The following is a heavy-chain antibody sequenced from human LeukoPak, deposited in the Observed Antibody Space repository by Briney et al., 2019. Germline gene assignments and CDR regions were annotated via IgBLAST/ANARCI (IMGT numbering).Heavy chain of an antibody. V-gene: IGHV3-7*01. CDR3: ARDLAYSRLDY. Sequence: GGSLRLSCAVSGLTFSSSWMDWVRQAPGKGLEWVASINPDGNKKDSADSVKGRFTISRDNAENSLYLQMNSLRVEDTAFYYCARDLAYSRLDYWGQGMLVTVSS. CDR2: INPDGNKK. D-gene: IGHD5-18*01. CDR1: GLTFSSSW. J-gene: IGHJ4*02.